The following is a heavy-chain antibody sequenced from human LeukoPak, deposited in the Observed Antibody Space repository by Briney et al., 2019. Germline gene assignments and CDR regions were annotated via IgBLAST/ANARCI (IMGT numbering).Heavy chain of an antibody. Sequence: ASVKVSCKASGYTFTSYGISWVRQAPGQGLEWMGWISAYNGNTNYAQKLQGRVTMTTDTSTNTVHMELRSLRSDDTAVYYCARDLTAGRLVAGVVYWGQGTLVTVSS. J-gene: IGHJ4*02. CDR3: ARDLTAGRLVAGVVY. CDR1: GYTFTSYG. V-gene: IGHV1-18*01. D-gene: IGHD7-27*01. CDR2: ISAYNGNT.